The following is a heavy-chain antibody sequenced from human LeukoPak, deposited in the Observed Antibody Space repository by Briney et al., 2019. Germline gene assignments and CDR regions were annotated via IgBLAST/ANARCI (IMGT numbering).Heavy chain of an antibody. Sequence: GGSLRLSCAASGFTFSSYAMSWVRQAPGKGLEWVSAISGSGGSTYYADSVKGRFTISRDNSKNTLYLQMNSLRAEDTAVYYCAKDPRYSSSWYSRYYYYYMDVWGKGTTVTVSS. J-gene: IGHJ6*03. CDR3: AKDPRYSSSWYSRYYYYYMDV. CDR2: ISGSGGST. V-gene: IGHV3-23*01. D-gene: IGHD6-13*01. CDR1: GFTFSSYA.